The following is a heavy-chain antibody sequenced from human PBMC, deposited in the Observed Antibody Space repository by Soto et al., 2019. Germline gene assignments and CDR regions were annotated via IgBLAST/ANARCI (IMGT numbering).Heavy chain of an antibody. CDR2: IYTSGGT. CDR3: AARGGGKAAAGENWFDP. J-gene: IGHJ5*02. CDR1: GGSISSYY. Sequence: QVQLQESGPGLVKPSETLSLTCTVSGGSISSYYWSWIRQPAGQGLEWIGRIYTSGGTNYNPALKSRVTLSVNTSKKQSSRVLSCVTAADTAVYYCAARGGGKAAAGENWFDPWGQGTLVTVSS. V-gene: IGHV4-4*07. D-gene: IGHD6-13*01.